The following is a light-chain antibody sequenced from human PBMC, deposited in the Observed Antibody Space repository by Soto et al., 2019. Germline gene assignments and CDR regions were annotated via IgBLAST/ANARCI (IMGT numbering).Light chain of an antibody. V-gene: IGKV3-20*01. CDR1: QSVTTR. CDR3: QPYRRSPTP. Sequence: QSPDTLSLSPGGRATLSCRASQSVTTRLAWYQQKPGQPPRLLISGASVRASGVPVRISGSGSGTDFTLTISRLEPEDFALSHRQPYRRSPTPFALETPLEI. CDR2: GAS. J-gene: IGKJ5*01.